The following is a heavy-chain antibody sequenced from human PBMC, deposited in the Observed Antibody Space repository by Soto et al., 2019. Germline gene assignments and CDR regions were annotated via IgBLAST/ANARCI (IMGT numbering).Heavy chain of an antibody. J-gene: IGHJ5*02. D-gene: IGHD3-3*01. V-gene: IGHV1-46*03. CDR3: ARAVRDDFWSGYYTFWFDP. CDR2: INPSGGST. Sequence: ASVKVSCKASGYTFTSYYRHWVRQAPGQGLEWMGIINPSGGSTSYAQKFQGRVTMTRDTSTSTVYMELSSLRSEDTAVYYCARAVRDDFWSGYYTFWFDPWGQGTLVTVSS. CDR1: GYTFTSYY.